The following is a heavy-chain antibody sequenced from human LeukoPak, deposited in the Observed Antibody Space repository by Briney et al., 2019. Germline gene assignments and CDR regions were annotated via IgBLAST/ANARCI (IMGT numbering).Heavy chain of an antibody. CDR1: GFTFSSYA. D-gene: IGHD3-22*01. Sequence: GGSLRLSCAASGFTFSSYAMSWVRQAPGKGLEWVSAISGSGGSTYYADSVKGRFTISRDNSKNTLYLQMNSLRAEDTAVYYCARGNYDSSGYYRYWGQGTLVTVSS. CDR2: ISGSGGST. J-gene: IGHJ4*02. V-gene: IGHV3-23*01. CDR3: ARGNYDSSGYYRY.